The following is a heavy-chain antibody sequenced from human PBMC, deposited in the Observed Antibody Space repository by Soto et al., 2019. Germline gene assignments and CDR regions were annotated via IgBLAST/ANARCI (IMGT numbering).Heavy chain of an antibody. V-gene: IGHV6-1*01. J-gene: IGHJ4*02. CDR3: ARDLGSYYSFDY. D-gene: IGHD1-26*01. CDR1: GDSVSSKSAA. Sequence: PSQTLSHTFAISGDSVSSKSAAWNWIRQSPSRGLEWLGRTYYRSKWYNDYAVSVKSRIIINPDTSKNQFSLQLNSVTPEDTAVYYCARDLGSYYSFDYWGQGTLVTVSS. CDR2: TYYRSKWYN.